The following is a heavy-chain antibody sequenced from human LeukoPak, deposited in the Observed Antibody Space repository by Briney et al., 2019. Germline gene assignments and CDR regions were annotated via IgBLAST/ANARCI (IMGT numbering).Heavy chain of an antibody. CDR2: IIPILGIA. CDR3: ARTRITIFGVIMAYYYGMDV. Sequence: ASVKVSCKASGGTFSSYAISWVRQAPGQGLEWMGRIIPILGIANYEQKFQGRVTITADKSTSTAYMELSSLRSEDTAVYYCARTRITIFGVIMAYYYGMDVWGQGTTVTVSS. D-gene: IGHD3-3*01. V-gene: IGHV1-69*04. J-gene: IGHJ6*02. CDR1: GGTFSSYA.